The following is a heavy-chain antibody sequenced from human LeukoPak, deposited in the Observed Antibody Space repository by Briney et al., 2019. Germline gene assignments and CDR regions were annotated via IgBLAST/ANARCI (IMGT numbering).Heavy chain of an antibody. CDR1: RFTFSSYS. V-gene: IGHV3-48*04. CDR2: ISSTSSTI. Sequence: GGSLRLSCAASRFTFSSYSMNWVRQAPGKGLEWVSFISSTSSTIYYADSVKGRFTISRDNAKKSLYLQMNSLRADDTAVYYCARDFEAAGGDYWGQGTLVTVSS. CDR3: ARDFEAAGGDY. D-gene: IGHD6-13*01. J-gene: IGHJ4*01.